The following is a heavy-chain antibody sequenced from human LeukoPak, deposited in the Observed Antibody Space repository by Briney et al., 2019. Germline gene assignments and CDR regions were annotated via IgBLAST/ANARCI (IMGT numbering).Heavy chain of an antibody. J-gene: IGHJ4*02. CDR2: IWYDESKK. CDR3: AKGGGYFDY. D-gene: IGHD2-15*01. V-gene: IGHV3-33*06. CDR1: GYTFSSYG. Sequence: GRSLRLSCVASGYTFSSYGMHWVRQAPGKGLQWVAVIWYDESKKYYTDSVKGRFTISRDNSKNTLYLQMNSLRAEDTAVYYCAKGGGYFDYWGQGTLVTVSS.